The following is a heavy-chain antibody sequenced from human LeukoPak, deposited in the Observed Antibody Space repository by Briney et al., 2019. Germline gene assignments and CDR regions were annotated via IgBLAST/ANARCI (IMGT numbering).Heavy chain of an antibody. J-gene: IGHJ4*02. CDR2: INPNSGAT. V-gene: IGHV1-2*02. D-gene: IGHD3-22*01. CDR3: AVLNPIVVIFDLGY. CDR1: GYTFTGYY. Sequence: ASVTVSCKASGYTFTGYYMHWVRQAPGQGLEWMGWINPNSGATNYAQKFQGRVTMTRDTSISTAYMEMSRLRSDDTAVYYCAVLNPIVVIFDLGYWGPGTLVTVSS.